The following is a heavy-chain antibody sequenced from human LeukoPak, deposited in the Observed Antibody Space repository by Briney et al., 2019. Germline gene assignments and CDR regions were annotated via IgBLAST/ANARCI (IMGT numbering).Heavy chain of an antibody. Sequence: SETLSLTCTVSGGSISSYYWSWFRQPAGKGLEWIGRIYTSGSTNYNPSLKSRVTMSVDTSKNQFSLKLSSVTAADTAVYYCARDRLDSSGYPAVSAFDIWGQGTMVTVSS. CDR1: GGSISSYY. CDR3: ARDRLDSSGYPAVSAFDI. CDR2: IYTSGST. V-gene: IGHV4-4*07. J-gene: IGHJ3*02. D-gene: IGHD3-22*01.